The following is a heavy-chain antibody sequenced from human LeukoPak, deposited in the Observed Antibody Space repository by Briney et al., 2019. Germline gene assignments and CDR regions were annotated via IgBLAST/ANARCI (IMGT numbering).Heavy chain of an antibody. CDR1: GYTFTIYG. Sequence: ASVTVSCKASGYTFTIYGISWVRQAPGQGLEWMGWISAYNGNTNYAEKLQGRVTMTTDTSTSTAYMELRSLRSDDTAVYYCARLGNVGSGSSDAFDIWGQGTMVTVSS. V-gene: IGHV1-18*01. J-gene: IGHJ3*02. CDR2: ISAYNGNT. CDR3: ARLGNVGSGSSDAFDI. D-gene: IGHD3-10*01.